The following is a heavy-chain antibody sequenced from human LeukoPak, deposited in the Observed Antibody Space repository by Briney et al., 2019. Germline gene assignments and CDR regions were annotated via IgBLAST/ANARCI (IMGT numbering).Heavy chain of an antibody. J-gene: IGHJ4*02. CDR1: GGTFSSYA. D-gene: IGHD5-24*01. Sequence: SVKVSCKASGGTFSSYAISWVRQAPGQGLEWMGGINPIFGTANYAQKFQGRVTITADESTSTAYMELSSLRSEDTAVYYCARNPQRWLQLPGYFDYWGQGTLVTVSS. CDR2: INPIFGTA. V-gene: IGHV1-69*01. CDR3: ARNPQRWLQLPGYFDY.